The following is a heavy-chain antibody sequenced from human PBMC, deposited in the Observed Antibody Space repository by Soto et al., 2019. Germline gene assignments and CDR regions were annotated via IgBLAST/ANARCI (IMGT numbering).Heavy chain of an antibody. V-gene: IGHV3-7*01. CDR1: GFTFSSYL. CDR3: ARSSPWYDILTGYAFDY. CDR2: IKQDGSEK. J-gene: IGHJ4*02. Sequence: WGSLRLSCAASGFTFSSYLMSWVRQAPGKGLEWVANIKQDGSEKYYVDSVKGRFTISRDNAKNSLYLQMNSLRAEDTAVYYCARSSPWYDILTGYAFDYWGQGTLVTVS. D-gene: IGHD3-9*01.